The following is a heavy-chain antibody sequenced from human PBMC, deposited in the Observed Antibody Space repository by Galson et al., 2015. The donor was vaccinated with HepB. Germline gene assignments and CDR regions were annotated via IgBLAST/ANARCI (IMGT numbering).Heavy chain of an antibody. V-gene: IGHV3-33*01. CDR2: IWSDGSNK. J-gene: IGHJ4*02. CDR1: GFTFSSYG. D-gene: IGHD4-17*01. Sequence: SLRLSCAASGFTFSSYGMRWVRQAPGKGLEWVAFIWSDGSNKYYADSVKGRFTISRDNSKNTLSLQMDCLRTEDTAVYYCARGGDGDLNYFDYWGQGTLVIVSS. CDR3: ARGGDGDLNYFDY.